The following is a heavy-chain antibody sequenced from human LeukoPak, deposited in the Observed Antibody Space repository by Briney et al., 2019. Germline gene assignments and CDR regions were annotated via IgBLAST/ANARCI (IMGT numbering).Heavy chain of an antibody. J-gene: IGHJ4*02. D-gene: IGHD5-12*01. CDR3: TRDWRNLGYDY. Sequence: GGSLRLSCAASGFTFSSYGMHWVRQAPGKGLEWVAVIWYDGSNKYYADSVKGRFTVSRDNAKNTLYLQMNSLRAEDTAVYYCTRDWRNLGYDYWGQGTLVTVSS. CDR1: GFTFSSYG. CDR2: IWYDGSNK. V-gene: IGHV3-33*01.